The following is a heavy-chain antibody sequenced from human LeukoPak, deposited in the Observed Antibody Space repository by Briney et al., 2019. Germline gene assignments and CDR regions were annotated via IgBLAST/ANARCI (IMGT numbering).Heavy chain of an antibody. Sequence: GGSLRLSCAASGFTVSSNYMSWVRQAPGKGLEWVSLIYIGGNTYYADSVKGRFTISRDNSKNTLYLQMNRLRVEDTAVYYCAVDILTGYYKAGFDYWGQGTLVTVSS. CDR3: AVDILTGYYKAGFDY. CDR2: IYIGGNT. J-gene: IGHJ4*02. V-gene: IGHV3-53*01. CDR1: GFTVSSNY. D-gene: IGHD3-9*01.